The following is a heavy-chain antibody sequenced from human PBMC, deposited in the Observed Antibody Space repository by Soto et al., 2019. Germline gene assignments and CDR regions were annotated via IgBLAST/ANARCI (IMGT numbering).Heavy chain of an antibody. CDR1: GGSISSSNW. V-gene: IGHV4-4*02. CDR3: ARDFRYGGQWELLGYFDY. D-gene: IGHD1-26*01. J-gene: IGHJ4*02. CDR2: IYHSGST. Sequence: QVQLQESGPGLVKPSGTLSLTCAVSGGSISSSNWWSWVRQPPGKGLEWIGEIYHSGSTNYNPSLKSRVTISVDKSKNQFSLKLSSVTAADTAVYYCARDFRYGGQWELLGYFDYWGQETLVTVSS.